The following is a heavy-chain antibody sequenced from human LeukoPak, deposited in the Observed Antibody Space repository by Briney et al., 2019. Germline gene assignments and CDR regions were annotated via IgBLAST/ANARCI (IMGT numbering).Heavy chain of an antibody. V-gene: IGHV3-66*02. J-gene: IGHJ5*02. CDR3: ARDLWFGL. CDR1: GFAVSGTD. Sequence: GGSLRLSCAASGFAVSGTDMSWVGRSPGKGLEWVSITYSGGSTYYADSVKGRFTIPRDNSKNTLYLQMNSLRTEDTAVYYCARDLWFGLWGQGTLVTVSS. CDR2: TYSGGST.